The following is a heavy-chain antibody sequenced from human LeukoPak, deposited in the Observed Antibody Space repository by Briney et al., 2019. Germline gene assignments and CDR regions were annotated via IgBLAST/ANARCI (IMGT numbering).Heavy chain of an antibody. CDR2: INSDGSST. V-gene: IGHV3-74*01. CDR3: ARAVAGSFPDY. CDR1: GFTFSSYW. J-gene: IGHJ4*02. D-gene: IGHD6-19*01. Sequence: GGSLRLSCAASGFTFSSYWMHWVRQAPGKGLMWVSRINSDGSSTSYADSVKGRFTISRDNAKNTLYLQMNSLRAEDTAVYYCARAVAGSFPDYWGQGTLVTVSS.